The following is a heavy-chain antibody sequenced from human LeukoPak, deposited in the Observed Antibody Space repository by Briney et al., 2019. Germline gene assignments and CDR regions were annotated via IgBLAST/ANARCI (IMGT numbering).Heavy chain of an antibody. D-gene: IGHD3-3*01. CDR2: IFPGVSDT. CDR3: ARLRSYDFHLDL. J-gene: IGHJ5*02. CDR1: GYSFTTYW. Sequence: SGESLKISCKGFGYSFTTYWIGWVRQMPGKGLEWMGIIFPGVSDTRYSPSFQGQVTISADKSISTAYLQWSSLKASDTAVYYCARLRSYDFHLDLWGQGTLVTVSS. V-gene: IGHV5-51*01.